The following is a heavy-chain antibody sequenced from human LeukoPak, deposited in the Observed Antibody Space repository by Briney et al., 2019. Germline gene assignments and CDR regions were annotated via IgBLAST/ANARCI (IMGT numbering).Heavy chain of an antibody. D-gene: IGHD4/OR15-4a*01. Sequence: GGSLRLSCAASGFTFSSYGMHWVRQAPGKGLEWVAVISYDGSNKYYADSVKGRFTISRDNSKNTLYLQMNSLRAEDTAVYYCANAKRSFDYWGQGTLVTVSS. CDR1: GFTFSSYG. J-gene: IGHJ4*02. V-gene: IGHV3-30*18. CDR2: ISYDGSNK. CDR3: ANAKRSFDY.